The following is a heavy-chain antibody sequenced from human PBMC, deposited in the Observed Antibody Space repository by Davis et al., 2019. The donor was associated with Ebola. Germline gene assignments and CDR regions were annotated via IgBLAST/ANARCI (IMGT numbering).Heavy chain of an antibody. J-gene: IGHJ3*02. D-gene: IGHD3-16*02. Sequence: GESLKISCAASGFTFSSYAMSWVRQAPGKGLEWVSAISGSGGSTYYADSVKGRFTISRDNSKNTLYLQMNSLGAEDTAVYYCANTYDYVWGSYRRGAFDIWGQGTMVTVSS. CDR1: GFTFSSYA. CDR2: ISGSGGST. V-gene: IGHV3-23*01. CDR3: ANTYDYVWGSYRRGAFDI.